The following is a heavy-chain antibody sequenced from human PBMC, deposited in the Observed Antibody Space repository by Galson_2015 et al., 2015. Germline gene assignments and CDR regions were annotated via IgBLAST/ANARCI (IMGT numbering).Heavy chain of an antibody. D-gene: IGHD3-10*01. V-gene: IGHV1-46*01. J-gene: IGHJ6*02. CDR3: AVAMVRGVMGDYGMDV. CDR1: GYTFTSYY. Sequence: SVKVSCKASGYTFTSYYMHWVRQAPGQGLEWMGIINPSGGSTSYAQKFQGRVTMTRDTSTSTVYMELSSLRSEDTAVYYCAVAMVRGVMGDYGMDVWGQGTTVTVSS. CDR2: INPSGGST.